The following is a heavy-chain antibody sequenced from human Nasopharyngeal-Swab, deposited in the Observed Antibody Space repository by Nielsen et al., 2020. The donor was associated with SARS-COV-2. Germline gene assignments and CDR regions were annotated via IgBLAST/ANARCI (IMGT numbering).Heavy chain of an antibody. CDR2: ISYDGSNK. CDR3: ARVVGSYYGMDV. V-gene: IGHV3-30-3*01. J-gene: IGHJ6*02. CDR1: GFTFSSYA. D-gene: IGHD3-10*01. Sequence: GGSLRLSCAASGFTFSSYAMHWVRQAPGKGLEWVAVISYDGSNKYYADSVKGRFTISRDNSKNTLYLQMNSLRAEDTAVYYCARVVGSYYGMDVWGQGTTVTVSS.